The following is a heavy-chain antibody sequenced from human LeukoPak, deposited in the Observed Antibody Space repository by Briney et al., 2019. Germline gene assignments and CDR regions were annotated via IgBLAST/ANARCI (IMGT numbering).Heavy chain of an antibody. V-gene: IGHV4-31*03. D-gene: IGHD5-12*01. Sequence: SQTLSLNCTVSGGSISSGGYYWSWIRQHPGKGLEWIGYIYYSGSTCYNPSLKSRVTISVDTSKDQFSLKLSSVTAADTAVYYCARGAGYSGYDYYYGMDVWGQGTTVTVSS. J-gene: IGHJ6*02. CDR3: ARGAGYSGYDYYYGMDV. CDR2: IYYSGST. CDR1: GGSISSGGYY.